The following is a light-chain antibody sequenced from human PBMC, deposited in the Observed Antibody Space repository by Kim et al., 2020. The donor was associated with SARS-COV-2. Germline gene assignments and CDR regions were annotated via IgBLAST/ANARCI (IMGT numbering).Light chain of an antibody. J-gene: IGKJ5*01. CDR2: KVS. CDR3: MQGIHPIT. V-gene: IGKV2-30*01. CDR1: QSLVYSDGNTY. Sequence: QPASFSCTSSQSLVYSDGNTYLNRFQQRPGQSPRRLISKVSNRDSGLPDRFSGSGSGTDFTLKISRVEAEDVGVYYCMQGIHPITFDHGTRLEIK.